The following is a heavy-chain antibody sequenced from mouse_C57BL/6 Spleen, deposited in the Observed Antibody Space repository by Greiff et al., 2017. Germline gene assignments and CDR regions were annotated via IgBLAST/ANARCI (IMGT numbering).Heavy chain of an antibody. J-gene: IGHJ3*01. D-gene: IGHD1-2*01. V-gene: IGHV1-18*01. CDR2: INPSNGGT. CDR1: GYTFTDYN. Sequence: VQLKQSGPELVKPGASVKIPCKASGYTFTDYNMDWVKQSHGKSLEWIGDINPSNGGTIYNQKFKGKATLTVDKSSSTAYMELRSLASEDTAVYYCARWGNYDGAWFAYWGQGTLVTVSA. CDR3: ARWGNYDGAWFAY.